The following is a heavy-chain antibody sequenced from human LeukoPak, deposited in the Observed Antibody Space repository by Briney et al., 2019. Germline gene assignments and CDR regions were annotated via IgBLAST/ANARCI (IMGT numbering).Heavy chain of an antibody. CDR1: GGSISSYY. Sequence: SETLSLTCTVSGGSISSYYWSWIRQPPGKGLEWIGYIYYSGSTNYNPSLKSRVTISVDTSKNQFSLKLSSVTAADTAVYYCARGAGIAVAGTPIDYWGQGTLVTVSS. D-gene: IGHD6-19*01. CDR2: IYYSGST. V-gene: IGHV4-59*01. CDR3: ARGAGIAVAGTPIDY. J-gene: IGHJ4*02.